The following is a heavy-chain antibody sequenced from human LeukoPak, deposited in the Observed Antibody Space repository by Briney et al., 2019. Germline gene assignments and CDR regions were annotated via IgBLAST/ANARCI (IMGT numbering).Heavy chain of an antibody. J-gene: IGHJ4*02. V-gene: IGHV1-2*04. D-gene: IGHD2-2*01. CDR2: INPNSGGT. CDR1: GYTFTGYY. CDR3: ARGRRKDIVVVPAAPWFYFDY. Sequence: GASVKVSCKASGYTFTGYYMHWVRQAPGQGLEWMGWINPNSGGTNYAQKFQGWVTMTRDTSISTAYMELSRLRSDDTAVYYCARGRRKDIVVVPAAPWFYFDYWGQGTLVTVSS.